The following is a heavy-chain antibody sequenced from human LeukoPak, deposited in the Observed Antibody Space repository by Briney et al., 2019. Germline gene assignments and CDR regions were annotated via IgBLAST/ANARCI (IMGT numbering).Heavy chain of an antibody. Sequence: SETLSLTCTVSGGSIRSTTYYWGWIRQPPGKGLEWIGDISDRGRTYNNPSLKSRVTISVDTSRNQFSLKLSSVTAADTAVYYCARAYSGTYYGMDVWGQGATVTVSS. V-gene: IGHV4-39*07. CDR2: ISDRGRT. J-gene: IGHJ6*02. CDR1: GGSIRSTTYY. D-gene: IGHD1-26*01. CDR3: ARAYSGTYYGMDV.